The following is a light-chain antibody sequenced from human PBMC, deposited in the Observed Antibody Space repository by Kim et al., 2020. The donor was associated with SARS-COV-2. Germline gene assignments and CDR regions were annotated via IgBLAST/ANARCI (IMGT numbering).Light chain of an antibody. CDR3: QAWDSNTAV. V-gene: IGLV3-1*01. J-gene: IGLJ2*01. CDR2: QDT. CDR1: KLEDRY. Sequence: SVSPGQTATITCSGEKLEDRYVCWFQQKPGQSPLLVISQDTKRPSGIPERFSGSNSGNTATLTISGTQATDEADYFCQAWDSNTAVFGGGTKLTVL.